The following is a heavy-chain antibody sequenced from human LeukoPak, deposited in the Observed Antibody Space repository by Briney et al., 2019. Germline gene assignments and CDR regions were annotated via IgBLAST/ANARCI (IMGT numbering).Heavy chain of an antibody. CDR3: ARAPAEIGGYYPEYFRH. Sequence: GGSLRLSCAASGFTFSRYWRHWVRQAPGKGLVWVSRIKSDGSTNYADSVKGRFTISRDSAKNTVSLQMNSLRAEDTGVYYCARAPAEIGGYYPEYFRHWGQGTLVTVSS. D-gene: IGHD3-22*01. CDR1: GFTFSRYW. CDR2: IKSDGST. J-gene: IGHJ1*01. V-gene: IGHV3-74*01.